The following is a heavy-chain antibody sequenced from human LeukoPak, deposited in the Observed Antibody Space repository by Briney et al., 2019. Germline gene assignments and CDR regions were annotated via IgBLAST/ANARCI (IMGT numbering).Heavy chain of an antibody. D-gene: IGHD3-10*01. CDR3: ARDLLVEFGESPNDY. Sequence: GASVKVSCKASGYTFTGYYMHWVRQAPGRGLEWMGWINPNSGGTNYAQKFQGRVTMTRDTSISTAYMELSRLRSDDTAVYYCARDLLVEFGESPNDYWGQGTLVTVSS. J-gene: IGHJ4*02. V-gene: IGHV1-2*02. CDR1: GYTFTGYY. CDR2: INPNSGGT.